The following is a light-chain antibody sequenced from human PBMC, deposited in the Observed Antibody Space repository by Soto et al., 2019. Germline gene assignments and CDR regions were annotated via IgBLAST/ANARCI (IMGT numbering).Light chain of an antibody. CDR1: SSDIGTYNL. J-gene: IGLJ1*01. V-gene: IGLV2-23*02. Sequence: QSALTQSASVSGSPGQSITISCTGTSSDIGTYNLVSWYQQHPGKAPKLMIYEVSKRPSGVSDRFSGSKSGNTASLTISWLQAEDEADYYCCSYAGSSYVFGAGTKVTVL. CDR2: EVS. CDR3: CSYAGSSYV.